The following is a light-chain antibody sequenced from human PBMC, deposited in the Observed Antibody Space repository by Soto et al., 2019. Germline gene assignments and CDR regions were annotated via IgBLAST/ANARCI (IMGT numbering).Light chain of an antibody. V-gene: IGLV4-69*01. Sequence: QSVLTQSPSASASLGASVKLTCTLSNGHSSYAIAWLQQEAGKGPRYLMRLNNDGSHTKGDGIPDRFSGSTSGAERYLTISSLQSDDEADYYCQSWGNGIVVFGTGTKLTVL. CDR3: QSWGNGIVV. CDR2: LNNDGSH. J-gene: IGLJ2*01. CDR1: NGHSSYA.